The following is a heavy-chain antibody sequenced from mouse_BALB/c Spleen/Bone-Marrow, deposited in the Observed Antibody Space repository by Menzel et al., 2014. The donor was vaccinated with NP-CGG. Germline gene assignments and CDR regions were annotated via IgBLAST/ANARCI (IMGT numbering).Heavy chain of an antibody. J-gene: IGHJ2*01. CDR2: ISSVGSYT. D-gene: IGHD4-1*01. Sequence: DVHLVESGGDLVKPGGSLKLSCAASGFTFSNYGMSWVRQTPDKRLEWVATISSVGSYTYYPDSVKGRFTISRDNAKNTLFLQMSSLKSEDTAMYYCARRGTGTGSYYFDYWGQGTLSQSPQ. V-gene: IGHV5-6*01. CDR3: ARRGTGTGSYYFDY. CDR1: GFTFSNYG.